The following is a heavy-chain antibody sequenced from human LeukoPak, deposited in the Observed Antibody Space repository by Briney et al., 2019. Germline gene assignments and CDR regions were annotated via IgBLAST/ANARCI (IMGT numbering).Heavy chain of an antibody. Sequence: PGGSLRLSCAASGFTFSSYAMSWVRQAPGKGLEWAGRIKSKTDGGTTDYAAPVKGRFTISRDDSKNTLYLQMNSLKTEDTAVYYCTTAASYSSGWYSLGIALNWGQGTLVTVSS. V-gene: IGHV3-15*01. CDR2: IKSKTDGGTT. J-gene: IGHJ4*02. D-gene: IGHD6-19*01. CDR3: TTAASYSSGWYSLGIALN. CDR1: GFTFSSYA.